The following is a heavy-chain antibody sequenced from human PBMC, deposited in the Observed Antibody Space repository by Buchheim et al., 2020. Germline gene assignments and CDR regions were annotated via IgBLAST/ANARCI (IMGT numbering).Heavy chain of an antibody. CDR1: GFTFSSYG. Sequence: QVQLVESGGGVVQPGRSLRLSCAASGFTFSSYGMHWVRQAPGKGLEWVAVIPYDGSNKYYADSVKGRFTISRDNSKNTLYLQMNSLRAEDTAVYYCAKVAGYCSSTSCYTNYYYYGMDVWGQGTT. D-gene: IGHD2-2*02. CDR3: AKVAGYCSSTSCYTNYYYYGMDV. V-gene: IGHV3-30*18. J-gene: IGHJ6*02. CDR2: IPYDGSNK.